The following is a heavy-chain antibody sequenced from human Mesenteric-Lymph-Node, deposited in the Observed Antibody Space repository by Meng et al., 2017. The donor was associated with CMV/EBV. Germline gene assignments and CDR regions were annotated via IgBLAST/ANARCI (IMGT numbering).Heavy chain of an antibody. J-gene: IGHJ3*02. Sequence: SETLSLTCTVSGGTISSSNYCWDWIRQPPGKGLEWIGSVCYSGSTYYNSSLKDRVTMSVDTSINQFSLKLSSVTAADTAVYYCARASTAIEAFDIWGQGTMVTVSS. CDR2: VCYSGST. D-gene: IGHD2-21*02. V-gene: IGHV4-39*07. CDR3: ARASTAIEAFDI. CDR1: GGTISSSNYC.